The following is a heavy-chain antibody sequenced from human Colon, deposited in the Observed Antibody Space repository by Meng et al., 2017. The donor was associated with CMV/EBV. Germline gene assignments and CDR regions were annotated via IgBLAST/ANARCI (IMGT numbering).Heavy chain of an antibody. J-gene: IGHJ4*01. CDR2: SYYTGST. D-gene: IGHD2-2*01. CDR1: GESFIVYY. V-gene: IGHV4-34*01. Sequence: VQLHALGAGLLKPSVTLSHTCAVYGESFIVYYWTWIRQPPGRGLEWIGESYYTGSTNYSPSLKSRVTISLDTSKNQFSLKLNSVTAADTAVYYCARATKSSCWEVLDYWGHGTLVTVSS. CDR3: ARATKSSCWEVLDY.